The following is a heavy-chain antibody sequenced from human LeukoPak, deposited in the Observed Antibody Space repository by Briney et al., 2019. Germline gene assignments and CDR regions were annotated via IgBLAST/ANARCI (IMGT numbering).Heavy chain of an antibody. CDR1: GVPISTYY. Sequence: SETLSLTCSVSGVPISTYYWSWLRQSPGKGLEWIAYVYYNGDIMYNPSLKSRVTISLDTSKNQFSLSMTSVTAADTAVYFCATTWYYDSRGYLFDDWGHGALVTVSS. CDR2: VYYNGDI. J-gene: IGHJ4*01. CDR3: ATTWYYDSRGYLFDD. D-gene: IGHD3-22*01. V-gene: IGHV4-59*01.